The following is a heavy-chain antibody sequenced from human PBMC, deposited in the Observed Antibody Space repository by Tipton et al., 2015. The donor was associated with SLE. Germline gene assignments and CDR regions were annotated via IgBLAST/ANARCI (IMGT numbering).Heavy chain of an antibody. CDR2: VSHSRST. CDR3: VRAVSGYFNFCYMGV. D-gene: IGHD3-3*01. CDR1: GVSFSGHY. Sequence: TLSFTCAVYGVSFSGHYWSWIRQPPGKGLEWIGEVSHSRSTNYNPSLKSRGTISLDTSNNQFSLRLSSVTAADTAVYYCVRAVSGYFNFCYMGVWGRGTTVTISS. J-gene: IGHJ6*03. V-gene: IGHV4-34*01.